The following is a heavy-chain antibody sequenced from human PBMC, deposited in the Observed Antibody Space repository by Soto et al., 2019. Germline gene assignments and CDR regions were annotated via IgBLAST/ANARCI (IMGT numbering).Heavy chain of an antibody. CDR2: IVSGGST. CDR1: GFKVGSSY. Sequence: GGSLRLSCAASGFKVGSSYVTWVRQAPGEGLEWVSVIVSGGSTHYADSVTGRFTVSRDVSNNTVYLHMSSLRAEDTAVYFCATDSRNVGIGYFDSWGLGTLVTVSS. CDR3: ATDSRNVGIGYFDS. D-gene: IGHD1-26*01. V-gene: IGHV3-53*01. J-gene: IGHJ4*02.